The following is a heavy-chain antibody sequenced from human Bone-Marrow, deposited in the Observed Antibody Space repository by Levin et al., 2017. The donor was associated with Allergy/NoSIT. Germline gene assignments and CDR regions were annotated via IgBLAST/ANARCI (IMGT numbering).Heavy chain of an antibody. J-gene: IGHJ4*02. CDR2: IKHDESEK. V-gene: IGHV3-7*01. CDR3: ARRAYSFDY. CDR1: GFDFPTYS. Sequence: PGGSLRLSCAASGFDFPTYSMTWVRQAPGKGLEWVANIKHDESEKHYVDSVKGRFTISRDNAKNSLYLQMNSLRAEDTAVYYCARRAYSFDYWGQGTLVTVSS.